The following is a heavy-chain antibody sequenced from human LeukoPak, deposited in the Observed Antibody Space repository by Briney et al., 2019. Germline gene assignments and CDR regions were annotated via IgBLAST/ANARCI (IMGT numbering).Heavy chain of an antibody. V-gene: IGHV3-23*01. CDR1: GFNLHLHA. CDR3: TKDLILPSYQPFDY. D-gene: IGHD2-2*01. Sequence: GGSLRLSCAASGFNLHLHAMSWVRQTPGKGLEWVADIRSDSSTTAYADSVKGRFTISSDNSKRTLYLQMDSLRAEDTAVYYCTKDLILPSYQPFDYWGPGTLVTVSS. CDR2: IRSDSSTT. J-gene: IGHJ4*02.